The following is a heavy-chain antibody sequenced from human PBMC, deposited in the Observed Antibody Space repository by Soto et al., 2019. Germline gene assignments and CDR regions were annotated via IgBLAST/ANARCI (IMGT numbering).Heavy chain of an antibody. Sequence: ASVKVSCKASGYTFTRYGISWVRQAPGQGLEWMGWISGYNGDTNYAQKFQGRVTMTVDTSTTTAFMELTSLTSDDRAVYYCAKNGQPPYYYYAMHVWGQGTTVTVAS. D-gene: IGHD2-8*01. J-gene: IGHJ6*02. CDR2: ISGYNGDT. CDR3: AKNGQPPYYYYAMHV. CDR1: GYTFTRYG. V-gene: IGHV1-18*01.